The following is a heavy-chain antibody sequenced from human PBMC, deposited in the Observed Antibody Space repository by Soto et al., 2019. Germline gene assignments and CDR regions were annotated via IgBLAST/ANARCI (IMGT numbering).Heavy chain of an antibody. CDR3: ARDRGYCPGDTCEIFYGLDI. D-gene: IGHD2-8*02. V-gene: IGHV3-30*04. Sequence: PGGSLRLSCAAFGITFSGYAMHWVRQAPGKGLEWVTVISYDGRNKFYADSVKGRFTISRDNSKNTLYLQMSSLRVDDTAVYYCARDRGYCPGDTCEIFYGLDIWGRGTTVTVSS. J-gene: IGHJ6*02. CDR1: GITFSGYA. CDR2: ISYDGRNK.